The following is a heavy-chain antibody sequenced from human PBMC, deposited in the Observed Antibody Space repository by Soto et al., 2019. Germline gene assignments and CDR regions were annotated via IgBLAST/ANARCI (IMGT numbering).Heavy chain of an antibody. D-gene: IGHD1-1*01. V-gene: IGHV1-69*01. CDR2: IIPIFGTA. CDR3: ASGLWNERYYYYGRDV. CDR1: GGTFSSYA. J-gene: IGHJ6*02. Sequence: QVQLVQSGAEVKKPGSSVKVSCKASGGTFSSYAISWVRQAPGQWLEWMGGIIPIFGTANYAQKLQGRVTITADESTSTGYRELSSLRSDDTAVYYCASGLWNERYYYYGRDVWGQGTTVTVSS.